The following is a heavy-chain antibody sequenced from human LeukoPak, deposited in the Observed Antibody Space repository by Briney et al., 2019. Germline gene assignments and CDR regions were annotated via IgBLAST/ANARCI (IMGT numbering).Heavy chain of an antibody. Sequence: GGSLRLSCAASGFIFSRYWMSWVRQAPGKGLEWVANIKQDGSEKYSVDSVKVRFTTSRDKAKNSLYLEMSSLRAEESAVYYCASNIGARPGYWGQGTLVTVSS. V-gene: IGHV3-7*01. CDR2: IKQDGSEK. J-gene: IGHJ4*02. CDR1: GFIFSRYW. CDR3: ASNIGARPGY. D-gene: IGHD6-6*01.